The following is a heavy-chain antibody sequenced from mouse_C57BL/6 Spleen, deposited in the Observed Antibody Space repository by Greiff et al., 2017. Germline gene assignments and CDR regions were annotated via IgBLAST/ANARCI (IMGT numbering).Heavy chain of an antibody. Sequence: QVQLQQPGAELVKPGASVKLSCKASGYTFTSYWMHWVKQRPGRGLEWIGRIDPNSGGTKYNEKFKSKATLTVDKPSSTAYMQLSSLTSEDSAVYYCSRGGFITTVVSYFDYWGQGTTLTVSS. CDR2: IDPNSGGT. CDR1: GYTFTSYW. J-gene: IGHJ2*01. D-gene: IGHD1-1*01. CDR3: SRGGFITTVVSYFDY. V-gene: IGHV1-72*01.